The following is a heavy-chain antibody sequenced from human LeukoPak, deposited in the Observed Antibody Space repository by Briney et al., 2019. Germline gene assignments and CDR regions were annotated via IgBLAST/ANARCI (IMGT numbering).Heavy chain of an antibody. CDR1: GGSISSGGYY. Sequence: SETLSLTCTVSGGSISSGGYYWSWIRQHPGKGLGWLGYIYYSGSTYYNPSLKSRVTISVDTSKNQFSLKLSSVTAADTAVYYCARRYCSGGSCYDYWGQGTLVTVSS. CDR3: ARRYCSGGSCYDY. D-gene: IGHD2-15*01. CDR2: IYYSGST. V-gene: IGHV4-31*03. J-gene: IGHJ4*02.